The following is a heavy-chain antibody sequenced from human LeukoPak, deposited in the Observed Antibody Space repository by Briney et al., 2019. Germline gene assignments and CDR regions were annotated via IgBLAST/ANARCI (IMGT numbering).Heavy chain of an antibody. CDR2: ISNSGSA. D-gene: IGHD6-6*01. CDR1: GGSISGYY. J-gene: IGHJ4*02. Sequence: SETLSLTCTVSGGSISGYYWSWIRQPAGKGLEWIGRISNSGSANYDPSLKSRVTMSIDTSKNQFSLTLSSVTAADTAVYYCAREGRSSSSGYWGQGTLVTVSS. CDR3: AREGRSSSSGY. V-gene: IGHV4-4*07.